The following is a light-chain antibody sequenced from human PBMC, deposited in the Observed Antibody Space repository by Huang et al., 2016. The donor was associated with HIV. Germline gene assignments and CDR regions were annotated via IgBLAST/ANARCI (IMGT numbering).Light chain of an antibody. CDR1: QSISSW. CDR2: KAS. J-gene: IGKJ4*01. CDR3: QQYNSYLLT. Sequence: DIQMTQSPSTLSASLGDRVTITCRACQSISSWLAWYQQKPGKAPKLLIHKASSLESGVQARFSGSGSGTECTLTISSLQPDDFATNYCQQYNSYLLTFGGGTKVEIK. V-gene: IGKV1-5*03.